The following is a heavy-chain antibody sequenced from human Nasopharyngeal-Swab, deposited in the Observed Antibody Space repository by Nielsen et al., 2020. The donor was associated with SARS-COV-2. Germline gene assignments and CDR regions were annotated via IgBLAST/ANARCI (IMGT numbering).Heavy chain of an antibody. D-gene: IGHD2-21*01. CDR1: GYSFTSYW. J-gene: IGHJ4*02. V-gene: IGHV5-51*01. CDR2: IYPGDSDT. Sequence: GGSLRLSCKGSGYSFTSYWIGWVRQMPGKGLEWMGIIYPGDSDTRYSPSFQGQVTISADKSISTAYLQWSSLKASDTAMYYCARLSIPTAGDFDYWGQGTLVTVSS. CDR3: ARLSIPTAGDFDY.